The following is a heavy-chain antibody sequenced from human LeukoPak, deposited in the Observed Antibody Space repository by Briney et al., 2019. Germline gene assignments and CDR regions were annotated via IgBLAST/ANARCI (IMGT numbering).Heavy chain of an antibody. D-gene: IGHD1-26*01. Sequence: SQTLSLTCTVSSGSISSDDYYWSWIRQPPGKGLEWVGYIYYSGSTYYNPSLKSRVTISIDTSKNQFSLNLGSVAAADTAVYYCAIYSGSYQGWFDPWGQGTLVTVSS. CDR2: IYYSGST. CDR1: SGSISSDDYY. V-gene: IGHV4-30-4*08. J-gene: IGHJ5*02. CDR3: AIYSGSYQGWFDP.